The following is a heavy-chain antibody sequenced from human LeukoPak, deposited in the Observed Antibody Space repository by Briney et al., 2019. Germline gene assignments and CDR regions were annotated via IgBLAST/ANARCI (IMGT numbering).Heavy chain of an antibody. CDR3: ARPGYSSGWYGY. Sequence: GGSLRLSCAASGFTFSSYGMNWVRQAPGKGLEWVSSISSSSSYIYYADSVKGRFTISRDNAKNSLYLQMNSLRAEDTAVYYCARPGYSSGWYGYWGQGTLVTVSS. D-gene: IGHD6-19*01. J-gene: IGHJ4*02. V-gene: IGHV3-21*01. CDR2: ISSSSSYI. CDR1: GFTFSSYG.